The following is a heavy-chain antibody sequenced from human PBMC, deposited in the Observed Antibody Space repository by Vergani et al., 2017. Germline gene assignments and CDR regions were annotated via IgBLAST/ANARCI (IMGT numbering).Heavy chain of an antibody. J-gene: IGHJ4*02. Sequence: QVQLQESGPGLVKPSETLSLTCTVSGGSISSYYWSWIRQPPGKGLEWIGYIYYSGSTNYNPSLKSRVTISVDTSKNQFSLKLSSVTAADTAVYYCARGSVEMATIGYWGQGTLVTVSS. D-gene: IGHD5-24*01. CDR2: IYYSGST. V-gene: IGHV4-59*01. CDR1: GGSISSYY. CDR3: ARGSVEMATIGY.